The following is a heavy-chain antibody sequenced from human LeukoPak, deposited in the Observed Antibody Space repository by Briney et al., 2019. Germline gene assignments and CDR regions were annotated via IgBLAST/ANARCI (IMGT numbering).Heavy chain of an antibody. CDR3: ARTPVPLYCSSTSCYAIKTYYYYYYMDV. Sequence: GSSVKVSCKASGGTFSSYAISWVRQAPGQGLEWMGWISAYNGNTNYAQKLQGRVTMTTDTSTSTAYMELRSLRSDDTAVYYCARTPVPLYCSSTSCYAIKTYYYYYYMDVWGKGTTVTVSS. CDR1: GGTFSSYA. V-gene: IGHV1-18*01. D-gene: IGHD2-2*01. CDR2: ISAYNGNT. J-gene: IGHJ6*03.